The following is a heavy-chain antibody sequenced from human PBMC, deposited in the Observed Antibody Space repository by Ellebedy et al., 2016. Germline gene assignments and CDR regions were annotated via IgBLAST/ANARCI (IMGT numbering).Heavy chain of an antibody. CDR1: GGTFSSYA. Sequence: SVKVSCXASGGTFSSYAISWVRQAPGQGLEWMGRIIPILGIANYAQKFQGRVTITADKSTSTAYMELSSLRSEDTAVYYCARGGLQLWLQNWGQGTLVTVSS. CDR3: ARGGLQLWLQN. V-gene: IGHV1-69*04. D-gene: IGHD5-18*01. J-gene: IGHJ4*02. CDR2: IIPILGIA.